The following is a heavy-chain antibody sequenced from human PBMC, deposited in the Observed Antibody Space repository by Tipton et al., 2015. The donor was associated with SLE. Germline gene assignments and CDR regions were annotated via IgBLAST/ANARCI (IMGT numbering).Heavy chain of an antibody. D-gene: IGHD2-2*01. CDR2: ISASNGDT. CDR3: ARHGPLLCSTTNCVEVFDI. CDR1: GYTFTSYS. V-gene: IGHV1-18*01. Sequence: QVQLVQSGAEVMKPGASVKVSCKASGYTFTSYSITWVRQAPGQGLEWMGWISASNGDTNYAQKFQGRVTMTTDTSTTTAYMELRNLRSDDTAVYYCARHGPLLCSTTNCVEVFDIWGQGTTVTVSS. J-gene: IGHJ3*02.